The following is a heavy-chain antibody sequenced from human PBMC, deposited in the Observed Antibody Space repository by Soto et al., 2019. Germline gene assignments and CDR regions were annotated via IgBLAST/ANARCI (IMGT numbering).Heavy chain of an antibody. CDR2: IYSGGST. V-gene: IGHV3-53*01. CDR1: GFTVSSNY. Sequence: GGSLRLSCAASGFTVSSNYMSWVRQAPGKGPEWVSVIYSGGSTYYADSVRGRFTISRDNSKNTLYLQMKSLRAEDTAVYYCARDPPATRHGMDVWGQGTTVTVSS. CDR3: ARDPPATRHGMDV. J-gene: IGHJ6*02.